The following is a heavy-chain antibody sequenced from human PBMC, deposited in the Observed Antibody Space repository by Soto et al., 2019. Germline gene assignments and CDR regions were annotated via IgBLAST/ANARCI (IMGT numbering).Heavy chain of an antibody. CDR2: IYPGDSDT. Sequence: PGEPLKISCKVSGYIFTNSWINWVRQMPGKGLEWMGIIYPGDSDTRYNPSFQGQITISADKSINTAYLQWSSVKASDSAVYSCVRRGDSSSFIDSWGQGTLVTVSS. CDR1: GYIFTNSW. CDR3: VRRGDSSSFIDS. D-gene: IGHD6-19*01. J-gene: IGHJ4*02. V-gene: IGHV5-51*01.